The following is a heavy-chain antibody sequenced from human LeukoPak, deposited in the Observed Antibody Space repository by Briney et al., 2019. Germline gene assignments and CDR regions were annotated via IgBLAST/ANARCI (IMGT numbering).Heavy chain of an antibody. CDR3: ARDNWNSH. Sequence: GGSLRLSCAASGFTFSSYEMNWVRQAPGKGLEWVSYISSSGSTLFYADSVKGRFTISRDNAKNSLYLQMNSLRAEDTAVYYCARDNWNSHWGQGTLVTVSS. D-gene: IGHD1-7*01. V-gene: IGHV3-48*03. J-gene: IGHJ4*02. CDR1: GFTFSSYE. CDR2: ISSSGSTL.